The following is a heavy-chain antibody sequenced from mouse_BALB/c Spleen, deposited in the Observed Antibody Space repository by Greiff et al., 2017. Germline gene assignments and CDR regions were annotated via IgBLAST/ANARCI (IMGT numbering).Heavy chain of an antibody. D-gene: IGHD1-1*01. J-gene: IGHJ2*01. Sequence: QVQLQQSAAELARPGASVKMSCKASGYTFTSYTMHWVKQRPGQGLEWIGYINPSSGYTEYNQKFKDKTTLTADKSSSTAYMQLSSLTSEDSAVYYCAPLYYYGSSGYWGQGTTLTVSS. CDR1: GYTFTSYT. CDR3: APLYYYGSSGY. V-gene: IGHV1-4*02. CDR2: INPSSGYT.